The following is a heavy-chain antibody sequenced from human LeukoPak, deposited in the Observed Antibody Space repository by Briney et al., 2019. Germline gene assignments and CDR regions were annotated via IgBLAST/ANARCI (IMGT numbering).Heavy chain of an antibody. Sequence: GGSLRLSCAASGFTFSTYAMSCVRQAPGKGLEWVSTISGSGGSTYYADSVKGRFTISRDNSKNTLYLQMNSLRAEDTAVYYCAKGTTVVTQAYWYFDLWGRGTLVTVSS. CDR3: AKGTTVVTQAYWYFDL. V-gene: IGHV3-23*01. J-gene: IGHJ2*01. D-gene: IGHD4-23*01. CDR1: GFTFSTYA. CDR2: ISGSGGST.